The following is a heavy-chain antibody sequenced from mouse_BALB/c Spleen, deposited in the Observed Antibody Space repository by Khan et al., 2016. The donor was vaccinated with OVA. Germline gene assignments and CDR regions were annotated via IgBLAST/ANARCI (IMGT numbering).Heavy chain of an antibody. CDR1: GFNIKDYY. Sequence: EVQLQESGAELVRPGALVKLSCRGSGFNIKDYYMQWVKQRPEQGLEWIGWIDPETGNSIYDPKFQGKAIITADTSSNTAYLQLRRLTSEDHAVYYCTRSILLYFDSWGQGTTLTVSS. D-gene: IGHD2-3*01. J-gene: IGHJ2*01. CDR2: IDPETGNS. V-gene: IGHV14-1*02. CDR3: TRSILLYFDS.